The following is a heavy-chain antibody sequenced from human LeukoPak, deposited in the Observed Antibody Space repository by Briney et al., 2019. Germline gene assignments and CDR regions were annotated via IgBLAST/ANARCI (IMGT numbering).Heavy chain of an antibody. J-gene: IGHJ5*02. CDR3: AANLGYCSGGSCFSWFDP. CDR2: TYYRSTWYN. CDR1: GDSVSSHSAA. Sequence: SQTLSLTCAISGDSVSSHSAAWNWIRQSPSRGLEWLGMTYYRSTWYNDYGVSVKSRVTINPDTPKNQLSLQLNSVTPDDTAVYFCAANLGYCSGGSCFSWFDPWGQGTLVTVSS. V-gene: IGHV6-1*01. D-gene: IGHD2-15*01.